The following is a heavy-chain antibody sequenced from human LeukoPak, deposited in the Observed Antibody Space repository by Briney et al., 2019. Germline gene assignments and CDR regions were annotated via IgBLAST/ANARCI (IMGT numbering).Heavy chain of an antibody. CDR2: ISGSGATT. V-gene: IGHV3-23*01. CDR1: GFTFSSYA. CDR3: AKGRLVRGVILDY. D-gene: IGHD3-10*01. Sequence: PGGSLRLSCAASGFTFSSYAMSWVRQAPGKGLEWVSAISGSGATTYYADSVKGRFTISRDNSKNTLYLQMNSLRAEDTAVYYCAKGRLVRGVILDYWGQGTMVTVSS. J-gene: IGHJ4*02.